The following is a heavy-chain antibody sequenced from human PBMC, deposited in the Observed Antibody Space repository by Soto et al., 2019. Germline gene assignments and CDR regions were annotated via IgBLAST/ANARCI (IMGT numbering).Heavy chain of an antibody. J-gene: IGHJ6*02. V-gene: IGHV4-39*01. CDR2: IYYSGST. D-gene: IGHD6-19*01. CDR1: GGSISSSSYY. Sequence: SETLSLTCTVSGGSISSSSYYWGWIRQPPGKVLDWIGSIYYSGSTYYNPSLKSRATISVDTPKNQFSLKLSSVTAADTAVYYCARDFSSGWYRDYYYYYGMDVWGQGTRVSVSS. CDR3: ARDFSSGWYRDYYYYYGMDV.